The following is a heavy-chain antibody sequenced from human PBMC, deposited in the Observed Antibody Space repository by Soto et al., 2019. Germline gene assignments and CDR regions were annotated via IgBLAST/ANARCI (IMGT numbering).Heavy chain of an antibody. CDR2: IWYDGSNK. J-gene: IGHJ4*02. Sequence: GGSLRLSCAASGFTFSSYGMHWVRQAPGKGLEWVAVIWYDGSNKYYADSVKGRFTISRDNSKNTLYLQMNSLRAEDTAVYYCARDSPYYDILTGSTDYWGQGTLVTVSS. CDR1: GFTFSSYG. V-gene: IGHV3-33*01. CDR3: ARDSPYYDILTGSTDY. D-gene: IGHD3-9*01.